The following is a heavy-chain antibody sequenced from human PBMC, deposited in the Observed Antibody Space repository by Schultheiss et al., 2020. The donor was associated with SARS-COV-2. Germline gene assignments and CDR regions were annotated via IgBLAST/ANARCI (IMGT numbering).Heavy chain of an antibody. CDR3: ARGATTVTTTVFDY. Sequence: SETLSLTCTVSGGSISSYYCSWIRQPAGKGLEWIGRIYTSGSTNYNPSLKSRVTMSVDTSKNQFSLKLSSVTAADTAVYYCARGATTVTTTVFDYWGQGTLVTVSS. J-gene: IGHJ4*02. D-gene: IGHD4-17*01. V-gene: IGHV4-4*07. CDR1: GGSISSYY. CDR2: IYTSGST.